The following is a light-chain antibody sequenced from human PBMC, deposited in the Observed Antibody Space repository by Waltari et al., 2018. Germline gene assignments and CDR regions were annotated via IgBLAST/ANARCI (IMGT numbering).Light chain of an antibody. J-gene: IGLJ1*01. CDR3: ASWDESHYV. Sequence: QSVLTQPPSASETPGQRVTISCSGSHSNLGSNYLYWYQHLPGSAPKLLTYRNNLRPSGVPDRFSASKYGTLASLVISGLRSEDEGVYYCASWDESHYVFGGGTTVTVL. V-gene: IGLV1-47*01. CDR1: HSNLGSNY. CDR2: RNN.